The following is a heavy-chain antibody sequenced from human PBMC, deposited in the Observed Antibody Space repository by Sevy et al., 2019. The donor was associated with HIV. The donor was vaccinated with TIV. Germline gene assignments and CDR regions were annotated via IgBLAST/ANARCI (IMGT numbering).Heavy chain of an antibody. V-gene: IGHV5-51*01. CDR2: IYPGHSET. J-gene: IGHJ3*02. CDR1: GYSFTAYW. CDR3: ARPTGLKMGLDFGTLDI. Sequence: GQSLKISCKGSGYSFTAYWIDWLRQVPGKGLEWMGTIYPGHSETRDSPSVQGQVTIPADKSLTTAYLQWSSLKASDIALYYCARPTGLKMGLDFGTLDIWGQGTMVTVSS. D-gene: IGHD4-17*01.